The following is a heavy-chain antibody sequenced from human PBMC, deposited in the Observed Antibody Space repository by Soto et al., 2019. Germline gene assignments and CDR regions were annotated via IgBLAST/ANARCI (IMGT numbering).Heavy chain of an antibody. V-gene: IGHV3-21*01. CDR1: GFVFSSYS. CDR2: ISPSSDDI. J-gene: IGHJ4*02. Sequence: EVQLVESGGGLVKPGGSLRLSCAASGFVFSSYSMNWVRQVPGKGREWVSSISPSSDDIHSAYSVKGRFTISRDNAKNSLYLQMNSLRGEDTAGYYCARPRGYRGYDIIDYWGQGALVTVSS. CDR3: ARPRGYRGYDIIDY. D-gene: IGHD5-12*01.